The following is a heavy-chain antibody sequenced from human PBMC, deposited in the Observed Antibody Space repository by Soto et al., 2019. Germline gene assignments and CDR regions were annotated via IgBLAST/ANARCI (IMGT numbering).Heavy chain of an antibody. V-gene: IGHV3-23*01. CDR2: FRESGGTT. CDR3: ARANRRDSYYYVMDV. CDR1: GFTFTSTA. Sequence: PGGSLRLSCAASGFTFTSTAMSWVRQAPGKGLEWVSTFRESGGTTHYAASVRGRFTVSRDNSKNMLFLQMNSLRAEDTAVYYCARANRRDSYYYVMDVWGQGTTVTVSS. J-gene: IGHJ6*02.